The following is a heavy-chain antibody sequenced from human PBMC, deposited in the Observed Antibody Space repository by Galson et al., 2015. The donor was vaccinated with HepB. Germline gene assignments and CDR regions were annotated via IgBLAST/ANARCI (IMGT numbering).Heavy chain of an antibody. CDR3: ARDMYLVERMTTVTTSGENDAFDI. Sequence: SVKVSCKASGGTFSSYTISWVRQAPGQGLEWMGRIIPILGIANYAQKFQGRVTITADKSTSTAYMELSSLRSEDTAVYYCARDMYLVERMTTVTTSGENDAFDIWGQGTMVTVSS. V-gene: IGHV1-69*04. CDR2: IIPILGIA. J-gene: IGHJ3*02. CDR1: GGTFSSYT. D-gene: IGHD4-17*01.